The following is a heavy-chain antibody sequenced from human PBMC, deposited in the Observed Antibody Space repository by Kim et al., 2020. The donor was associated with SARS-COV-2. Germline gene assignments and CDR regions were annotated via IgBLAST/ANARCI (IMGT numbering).Heavy chain of an antibody. CDR2: INSDASST. CDR1: GFTFSSYW. CDR3: ARRGDYAWASYDNGMDV. D-gene: IGHD3-16*01. V-gene: IGHV3-74*01. J-gene: IGHJ6*02. Sequence: GGSLRLSCAASGFTFSSYWMHWVRQAPGRGLVWVSRINSDASSTVYADSVKGRFTTSRDNAKNTLYLQMNSLRAEDTAVYYCARRGDYAWASYDNGMDVWCQGAAVTAAS.